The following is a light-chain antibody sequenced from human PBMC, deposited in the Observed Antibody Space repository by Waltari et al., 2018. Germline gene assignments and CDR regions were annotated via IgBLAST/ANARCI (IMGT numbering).Light chain of an antibody. V-gene: IGKV3-11*01. Sequence: SCTASRSVTDYVALYQQNPGQAPRLLIYDTYNSGTGIPARFSGSGFGTDFTVTISILEPEDFAVYYCQQRRDWPLTFGGGTKVEIK. J-gene: IGKJ4*01. CDR3: QQRRDWPLT. CDR2: DTY. CDR1: RSVTDY.